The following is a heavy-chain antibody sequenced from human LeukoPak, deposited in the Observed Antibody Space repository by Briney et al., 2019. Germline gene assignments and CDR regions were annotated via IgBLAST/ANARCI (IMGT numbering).Heavy chain of an antibody. Sequence: PGGSLRLSCAASGFXFSSYWIHWVRQAPGKGRVWVSCINSDGSSTSYADSVKGRFTISRDNAKNTLYLQMNSLRAEDTAVYYCARDPRYCSGGSCYSNWFDPWGQGTLVTVSS. CDR3: ARDPRYCSGGSCYSNWFDP. J-gene: IGHJ5*02. D-gene: IGHD2-15*01. V-gene: IGHV3-74*01. CDR1: GFXFSSYW. CDR2: INSDGSST.